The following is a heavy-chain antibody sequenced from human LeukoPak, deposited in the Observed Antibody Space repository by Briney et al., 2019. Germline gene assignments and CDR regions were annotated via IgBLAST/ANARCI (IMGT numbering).Heavy chain of an antibody. CDR2: ITDSGGNT. CDR1: GFNFSIYS. V-gene: IGHV3-23*01. CDR3: ARGNDYPANFDY. J-gene: IGHJ4*02. Sequence: PGGSLRLSCAASGFNFSIYSMNWARQAPGKGLEWVSAITDSGGNTYYAAPVKGRFTISRDNSKNTLYLQMNSLRVEDTAVYYCARGNDYPANFDYWGQGTLVTVSS. D-gene: IGHD3-16*01.